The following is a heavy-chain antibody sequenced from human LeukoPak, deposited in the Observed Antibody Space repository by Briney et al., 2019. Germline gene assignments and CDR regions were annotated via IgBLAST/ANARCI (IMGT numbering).Heavy chain of an antibody. J-gene: IGHJ4*02. D-gene: IGHD3-9*01. CDR2: INAGNGNT. V-gene: IGHV1-3*01. CDR3: ARGPQLRYFDWLFQAFDY. CDR1: GYTFTSYA. Sequence: GASVKVSCKASGYTFTSYAMHWVRQAPGQRLEWMGWINAGNGNTKYSQKFQGRVTITRDTSASTAYMELSSLRSEDTAVYYCARGPQLRYFDWLFQAFDYWGQGTLVTVSS.